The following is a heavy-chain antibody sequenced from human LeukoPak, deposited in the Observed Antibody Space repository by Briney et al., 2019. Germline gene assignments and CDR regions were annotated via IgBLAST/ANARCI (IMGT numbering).Heavy chain of an antibody. D-gene: IGHD4-17*01. Sequence: AGSLRLSCSASGFTFSSYAMHWFRKAPGKGLEYFSAISSNGGSTYYADSVKGRFTISRDNSKNPLYLQMRSLRPEDPAVYYCVKEKGGITVTTKKALDYWGQGTLVTVSS. CDR1: GFTFSSYA. CDR3: VKEKGGITVTTKKALDY. J-gene: IGHJ4*02. V-gene: IGHV3-64D*06. CDR2: ISSNGGST.